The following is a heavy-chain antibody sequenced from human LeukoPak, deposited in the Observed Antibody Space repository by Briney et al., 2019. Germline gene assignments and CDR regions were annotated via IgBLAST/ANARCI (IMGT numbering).Heavy chain of an antibody. V-gene: IGHV3-15*01. Sequence: NPGGSLRLSCAASGFTFSNAWMSWVRQAPGKGLEWVGRIKSKTDGGTTDYAAPVKGRFTISRDDSKNTLYLQMNSLKTEDTAVYYCTTDRKGRTIFGVVITTQYYFDYWGQGTLVTVSS. CDR3: TTDRKGRTIFGVVITTQYYFDY. J-gene: IGHJ4*02. CDR1: GFTFSNAW. CDR2: IKSKTDGGTT. D-gene: IGHD3-3*01.